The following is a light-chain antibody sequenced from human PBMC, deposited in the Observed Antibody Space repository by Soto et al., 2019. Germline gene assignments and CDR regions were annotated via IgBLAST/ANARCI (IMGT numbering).Light chain of an antibody. J-gene: IGKJ1*01. CDR1: QSVSSY. CDR3: QQYNSYWT. CDR2: DSS. Sequence: IVLTQSPVPLSLSPGERTTLSCTASQSVSSYLAWYQQKPGQGPRXLIYDSSNRATGIPARFNGNGSGTEFTLPISSLQPDDFATYDCQQYNSYWTFGQGTKVEIK. V-gene: IGKV3-11*01.